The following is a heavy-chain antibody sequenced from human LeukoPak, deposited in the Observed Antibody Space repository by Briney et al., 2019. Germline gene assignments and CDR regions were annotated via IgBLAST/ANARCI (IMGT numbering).Heavy chain of an antibody. D-gene: IGHD5-12*01. CDR1: GGTFIIYA. Sequence: GASVTVSCKASGGTFIIYAISWVRQAPGQGLEWMGGIIPIFGTANYPQKFQGRVTITADESTSTAYMELSSLRSEDTAVYYCARDYYSGTISGLAFDIWGQGTMVTVSS. V-gene: IGHV1-69*13. CDR2: IIPIFGTA. CDR3: ARDYYSGTISGLAFDI. J-gene: IGHJ3*02.